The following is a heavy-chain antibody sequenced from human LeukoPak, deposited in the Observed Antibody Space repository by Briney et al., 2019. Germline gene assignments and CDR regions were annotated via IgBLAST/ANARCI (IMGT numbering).Heavy chain of an antibody. D-gene: IGHD3-22*01. CDR3: ARPIDSSGYYPSD. V-gene: IGHV3-21*01. Sequence: GGSLRLSCAASGFTFSSYSMTWVRQAPGKGLEWVSSISSSSSYIYYADSVEGRFTISRDNAKNSLYLQMNSLRAEDTAVYYCARPIDSSGYYPSDWGQGTLVTVSS. CDR2: ISSSSSYI. J-gene: IGHJ4*02. CDR1: GFTFSSYS.